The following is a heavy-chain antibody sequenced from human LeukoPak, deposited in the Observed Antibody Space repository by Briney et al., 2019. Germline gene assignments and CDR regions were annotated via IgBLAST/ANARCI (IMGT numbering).Heavy chain of an antibody. CDR3: AREPADSVGATGRFLP. D-gene: IGHD1-26*01. CDR2: IIPIFGTA. CDR1: GGTFRSYA. Sequence: SVKVSCKASGGTFRSYAISWVRQAPGQGVEWMGGIIPIFGTAHYAQKFRGRVTITADESTRKAYMELSSLRCEDTDVYICAREPADSVGATGRFLPWGQRTLVSVSS. V-gene: IGHV1-69*01. J-gene: IGHJ5*02.